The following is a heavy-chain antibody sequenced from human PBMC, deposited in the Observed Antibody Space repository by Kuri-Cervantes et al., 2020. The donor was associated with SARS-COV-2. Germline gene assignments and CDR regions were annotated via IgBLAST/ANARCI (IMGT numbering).Heavy chain of an antibody. CDR2: IIPFFGTP. CDR1: GGTFSTYG. D-gene: IGHD4-23*01. CDR3: ARDVGYGGTSELDITYFDY. Sequence: SVKVSCKASGGTFSTYGFTWVRQAPGQGLEWMGGIIPFFGTPNYAPKFEGRVTITADESTSTAYMELSSLRFEDTAVYFCARDVGYGGTSELDITYFDYWGQGTRGTESS. V-gene: IGHV1-69*13. J-gene: IGHJ4*02.